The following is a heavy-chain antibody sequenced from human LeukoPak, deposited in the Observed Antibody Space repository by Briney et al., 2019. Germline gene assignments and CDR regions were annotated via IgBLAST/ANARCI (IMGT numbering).Heavy chain of an antibody. J-gene: IGHJ6*03. CDR1: GGSFSGYY. V-gene: IGHV4-34*01. CDR3: ARVRSLYGSGSYYKDYYYYMDV. CDR2: INHSGST. D-gene: IGHD3-10*01. Sequence: SETLSPTCAVYGGSFSGYYWSWIRQPPGKGLEWIGEINHSGSTNYNPSLKSRVTISVDTSKNQFSLKLSSVTAADTAVYYCARVRSLYGSGSYYKDYYYYMDVWGKGTTVTVSS.